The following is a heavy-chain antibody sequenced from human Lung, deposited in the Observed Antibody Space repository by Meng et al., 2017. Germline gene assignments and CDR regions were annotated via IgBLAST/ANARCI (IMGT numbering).Heavy chain of an antibody. CDR2: IFHSGST. CDR3: ARFDISSSGRGDY. D-gene: IGHD1-26*01. CDR1: GGSITSSTW. J-gene: IGHJ4*02. V-gene: IGHV4-4*02. Sequence: QVQLQESGPGLVKPSGTLSLTCAVSGGSITSSTWWSWVRQTSGKGLEWFGEIFHSGSTNYNPPLESRVTISVDKSKNQFSLKVYSVTAADTATYYCARFDISSSGRGDYWGQGILVTVSS.